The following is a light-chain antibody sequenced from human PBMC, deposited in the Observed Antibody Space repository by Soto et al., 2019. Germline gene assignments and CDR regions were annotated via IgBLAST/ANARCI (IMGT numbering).Light chain of an antibody. Sequence: EIVLTQSPDTLSLSPGERATLSCRASQSISSYLAWYQQKPGQAPRLLIYDASNRATGTPARFSGSGSGTDFTLTISSLEPEDFAVYYCQQRSNWPGTFGQGTKLEIK. V-gene: IGKV3-11*01. CDR3: QQRSNWPGT. CDR1: QSISSY. CDR2: DAS. J-gene: IGKJ2*01.